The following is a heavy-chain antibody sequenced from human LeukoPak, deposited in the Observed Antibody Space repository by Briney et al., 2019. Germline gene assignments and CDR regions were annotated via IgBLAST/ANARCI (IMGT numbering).Heavy chain of an antibody. D-gene: IGHD3-22*01. Sequence: ASVKVSCKAAGFTFSDDHMDWVRQAPGQGLEWVGWINPHSGDANYAQKFQGRVTMTRDTSISTAYMELSRLRSDDTAVYYCARRVYERSGYEYDYWGQASLVTVSS. V-gene: IGHV1-2*02. CDR2: INPHSGDA. CDR3: ARRVYERSGYEYDY. J-gene: IGHJ4*02. CDR1: GFTFSDDH.